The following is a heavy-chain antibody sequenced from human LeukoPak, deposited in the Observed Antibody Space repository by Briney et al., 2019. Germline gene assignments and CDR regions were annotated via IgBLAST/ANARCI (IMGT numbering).Heavy chain of an antibody. Sequence: GGSLRLSCAASGFTFSSYAMSWVRQAPGKGLEWVSAISDSDGNTYYADSVKGRFTISRDNSKNTLYLQMNSLRAEDTAVYYCAKVGPRIEVVVAARYYMDVWGKGTTVTVSS. CDR2: ISDSDGNT. V-gene: IGHV3-23*01. CDR1: GFTFSSYA. CDR3: AKVGPRIEVVVAARYYMDV. J-gene: IGHJ6*03. D-gene: IGHD2-15*01.